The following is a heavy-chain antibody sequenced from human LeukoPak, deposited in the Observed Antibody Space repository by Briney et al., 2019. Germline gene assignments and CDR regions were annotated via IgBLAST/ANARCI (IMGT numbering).Heavy chain of an antibody. D-gene: IGHD3-22*01. CDR1: GYSLTELS. CDR3: ATYDSSGYLDY. V-gene: IGHV1-24*01. J-gene: IGHJ4*02. Sequence: ASVKVSCKVSGYSLTELSIQWVRQAPGKGLEWMGGFDPAGGETIYAQKFQGRVTTTEDTSTDTAQMELSSLRSEDTAVYYCATYDSSGYLDYWGQGTLVTVSS. CDR2: FDPAGGET.